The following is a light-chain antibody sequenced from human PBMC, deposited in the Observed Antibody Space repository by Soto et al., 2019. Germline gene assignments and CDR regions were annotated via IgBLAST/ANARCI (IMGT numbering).Light chain of an antibody. J-gene: IGKJ3*01. Sequence: EIVLTQSPGTLSLSPGERATLSCRASQSVSSSYLAWYQQKPGQAPRLLIYGASSRATGIPDRFSGSGSGTDFTLTISMLEPEYCAVYYCQQYGSSLLFTFGPGTKVDIK. CDR2: GAS. CDR3: QQYGSSLLFT. V-gene: IGKV3-20*01. CDR1: QSVSSSY.